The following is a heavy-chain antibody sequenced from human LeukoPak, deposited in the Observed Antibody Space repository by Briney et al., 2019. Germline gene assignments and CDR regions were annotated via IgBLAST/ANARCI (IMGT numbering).Heavy chain of an antibody. CDR3: AREEVVTARYSFDY. D-gene: IGHD2-21*02. CDR2: INLSGGDT. V-gene: IGHV1-46*04. J-gene: IGHJ4*02. CDR1: GYAFTTQY. Sequence: GASVKVSCKASGYAFTTQYMHWVRQAPGQGPEWVGAINLSGGDTRYAQNLQGRVAMTRDTSTSTVYMDLSSLSAGDTAVYYCAREEVVTARYSFDYWGQGTLVTVSS.